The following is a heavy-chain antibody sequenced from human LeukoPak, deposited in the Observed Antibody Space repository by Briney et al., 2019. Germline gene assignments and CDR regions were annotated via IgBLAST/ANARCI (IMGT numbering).Heavy chain of an antibody. CDR3: ARDGDGYSFDN. J-gene: IGHJ4*02. D-gene: IGHD5-24*01. Sequence: GGSLRLSCAASGFTFSSYSMNWVRQAPGKGLEWVSSITGSSTYVYYADSVKGRFTISRDNAKNSLYLQMNSLRAEDRAVYYCARDGDGYSFDNWGQGTLVTVSS. CDR2: ITGSSTYV. V-gene: IGHV3-21*06. CDR1: GFTFSSYS.